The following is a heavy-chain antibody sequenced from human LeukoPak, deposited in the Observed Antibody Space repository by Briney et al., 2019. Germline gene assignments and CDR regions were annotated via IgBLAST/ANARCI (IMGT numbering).Heavy chain of an antibody. D-gene: IGHD3-10*01. CDR2: ISGSGGST. Sequence: PGGSLRLSRAASGFTFSSYAMSWVRKAPGKGLEWVSAISGSGGSTYYADSVKGRFTISRDNSKNTLYLQMNSLRAEDTAVYYCAKDVYGSGSYWNFDYWGQGTLVTVSS. CDR3: AKDVYGSGSYWNFDY. CDR1: GFTFSSYA. V-gene: IGHV3-23*01. J-gene: IGHJ4*02.